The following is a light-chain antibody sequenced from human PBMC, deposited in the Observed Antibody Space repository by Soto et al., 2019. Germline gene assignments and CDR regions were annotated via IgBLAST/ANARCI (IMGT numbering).Light chain of an antibody. CDR2: GAS. CDR3: QQHSHWPPWT. J-gene: IGKJ1*01. CDR1: ENVRTF. V-gene: IGKV3-11*01. Sequence: EVVLTQSPATLSLSPGERATLSCRASENVRTFVDWYQQKPGQAPRLLIYGASNRATGIPARFIGSGSGTDFTLTISNLEPEDFAVYYCQQHSHWPPWTFCQWNRVEIQ.